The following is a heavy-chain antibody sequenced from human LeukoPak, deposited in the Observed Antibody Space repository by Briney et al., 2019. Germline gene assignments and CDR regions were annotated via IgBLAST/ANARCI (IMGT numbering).Heavy chain of an antibody. Sequence: ASVKVSCKASGGAFSSYTISWVRQAPGQGLEWMGRIIPILGIANYAQKFQGRVTITADKSTSTAYMELSSLRSEDTAVYYCARDYYDSSGYLNWGQGTLVTVSS. CDR2: IIPILGIA. D-gene: IGHD3-22*01. CDR3: ARDYYDSSGYLN. CDR1: GGAFSSYT. V-gene: IGHV1-69*04. J-gene: IGHJ4*02.